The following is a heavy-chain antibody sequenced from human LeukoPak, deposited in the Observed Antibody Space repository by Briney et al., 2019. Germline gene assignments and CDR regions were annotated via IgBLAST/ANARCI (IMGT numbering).Heavy chain of an antibody. CDR2: ISGSGGTP. CDR3: SKTRGISISGVVPLCDY. D-gene: IGHD3-3*01. CDR1: GFTFSTSG. Sequence: GGSLRLFCAASGFTFSTSGMSWVRQAPGKGLEWVSIISGSGGTPYYTDSVKGRFTISRDNSKNTLYLQMNSLRAEDTAVYYCSKTRGISISGVVPLCDYWGQGTLVTVSS. J-gene: IGHJ4*02. V-gene: IGHV3-23*01.